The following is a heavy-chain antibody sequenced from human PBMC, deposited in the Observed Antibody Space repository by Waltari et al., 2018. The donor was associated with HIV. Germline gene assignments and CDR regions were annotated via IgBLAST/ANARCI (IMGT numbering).Heavy chain of an antibody. CDR3: TRDGLYYDFWSGYPGY. V-gene: IGHV3-49*03. CDR2: IRSKAYGGTT. D-gene: IGHD3-3*01. Sequence: EVQLVESGGGLVQPGRSLRLSCTASGFTFGAYVMSWFRQAPGKGLEWVGFIRSKAYGGTTEYAASVKGRFTISRDDSKSIAYLQMNSLKTEDTAVYYCTRDGLYYDFWSGYPGYWGQGTLVTVSS. CDR1: GFTFGAYV. J-gene: IGHJ4*02.